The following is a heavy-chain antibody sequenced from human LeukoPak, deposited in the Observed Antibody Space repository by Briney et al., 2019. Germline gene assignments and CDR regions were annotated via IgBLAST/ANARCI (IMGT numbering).Heavy chain of an antibody. D-gene: IGHD3-16*01. CDR3: ARGPWGYWYFDL. CDR1: GYIFTSYW. J-gene: IGHJ2*01. V-gene: IGHV5-51*01. Sequence: KYGASLQISGKGSGYIFTSYWIGGVRPLPGKGLEWMGIIYPGDSDTRYSPSLQGQVTISAAKSISPAYLQWSSLKASDTAMYYCARGPWGYWYFDLWGRGTLVTVSS. CDR2: IYPGDSDT.